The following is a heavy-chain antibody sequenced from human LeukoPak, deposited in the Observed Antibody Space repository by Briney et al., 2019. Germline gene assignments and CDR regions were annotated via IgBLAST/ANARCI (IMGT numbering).Heavy chain of an antibody. CDR1: GGSISRSNW. Sequence: SGTLSLTCAVSGGSISRSNWWTWVRQSPGKGLEWIGEIFYSGSTNYNPSLKSRVTMSVDESKNQFSLKLTSVTAADTAVYYCANSPHLGDNWLDPWGQGTLVTVSS. J-gene: IGHJ5*02. CDR2: IFYSGST. V-gene: IGHV4-4*02. D-gene: IGHD1-26*01. CDR3: ANSPHLGDNWLDP.